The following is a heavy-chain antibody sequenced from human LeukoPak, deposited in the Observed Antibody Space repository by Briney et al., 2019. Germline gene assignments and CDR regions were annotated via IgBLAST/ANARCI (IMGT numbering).Heavy chain of an antibody. D-gene: IGHD3-22*01. Sequence: SETLSLTCAVYGGSFSGYYWSWIRQPPGKGLEWIGEINHSGSTNYNPSLESRVTISVDTSKNQFSLKLSSVTAADTAVYYCARVRRLLARGTLKVIARDAFDIWGQGTMVTVSS. V-gene: IGHV4-34*01. CDR1: GGSFSGYY. CDR3: ARVRRLLARGTLKVIARDAFDI. CDR2: INHSGST. J-gene: IGHJ3*02.